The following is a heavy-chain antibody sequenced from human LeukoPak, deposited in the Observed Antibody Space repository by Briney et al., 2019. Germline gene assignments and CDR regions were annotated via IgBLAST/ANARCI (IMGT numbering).Heavy chain of an antibody. V-gene: IGHV4-30-4*01. CDR2: IYYSGST. CDR3: ARDAMVRGVISMYYYYYGMDV. CDR1: GGSISSDDYY. D-gene: IGHD3-10*01. Sequence: SETLSLTCTVSGGSISSDDYYWSWIRQPPGKGLEWIGYIYYSGSTYYNPSLKSRATISVDTSKNQFSLKLSSVTAADTAVYYCARDAMVRGVISMYYYYYGMDVWGQGTTVTVSS. J-gene: IGHJ6*02.